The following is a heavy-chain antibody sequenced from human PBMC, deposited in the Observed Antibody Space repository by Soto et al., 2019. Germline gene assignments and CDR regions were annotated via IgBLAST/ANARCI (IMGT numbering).Heavy chain of an antibody. CDR3: VPTSTKTGGTHYALDY. J-gene: IGHJ4*02. CDR2: IKSKIDGGTT. D-gene: IGHD1-1*01. V-gene: IGHV3-15*07. Sequence: EVQVVESGGDLVKPGESLRISCAASGFTFTNAWMNWVRQAPGKGLEWVGRIKSKIDGGTTDYAAPVKGRFTISREDSKHTLFLQMNILKIEDTAVYYCVPTSTKTGGTHYALDYWGQGTLVTVSP. CDR1: GFTFTNAW.